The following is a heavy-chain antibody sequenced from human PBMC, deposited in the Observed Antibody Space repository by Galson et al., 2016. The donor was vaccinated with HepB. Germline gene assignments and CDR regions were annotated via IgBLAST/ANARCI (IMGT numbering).Heavy chain of an antibody. V-gene: IGHV4-34*01. CDR1: GEAFSGYF. Sequence: SETLSLTCAVYGEAFSGYFWTWIRQPPGKGLEWIGEINYDGISNYNPSLKSRLTVSVDTSKNQFSLKLRSVTAADAAVYYCARERGGYCTDTACERGQLVHWSQGTPVTVSS. CDR2: INYDGIS. CDR3: ARERGGYCTDTACERGQLVH. J-gene: IGHJ4*02. D-gene: IGHD2-8*02.